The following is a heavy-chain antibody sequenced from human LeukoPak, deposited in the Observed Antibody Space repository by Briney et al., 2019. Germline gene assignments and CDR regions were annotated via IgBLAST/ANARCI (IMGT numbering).Heavy chain of an antibody. V-gene: IGHV1-18*01. CDR2: ISAYNGNT. CDR1: GYTCTSYG. Sequence: GASVKVSCKASGYTCTSYGISWVRQAPGQGLEWMGWISAYNGNTNYAQKLQGRVTMTTDTSTSTAYMELRSLRSDDTAVYYCARSFYGDYYYYYYMDVWGKGTTVTVSS. D-gene: IGHD4-17*01. CDR3: ARSFYGDYYYYYYMDV. J-gene: IGHJ6*03.